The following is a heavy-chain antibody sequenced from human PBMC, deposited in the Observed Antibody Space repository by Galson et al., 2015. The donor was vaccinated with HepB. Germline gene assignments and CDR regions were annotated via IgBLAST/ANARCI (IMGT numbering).Heavy chain of an antibody. CDR2: INPNSGGT. CDR1: GHTFTGYY. D-gene: IGHD3-3*01. J-gene: IGHJ4*02. V-gene: IGHV1-2*02. Sequence: SVKVSCKASGHTFTGYYIHWVRQAPGQGLEWMGWINPNSGGTNYTQKFQGRVTMTRDTSISTAYMELSRLRSDDTAVYYCARAFYDFWSGYYTPYYFDYWGQGTLVTVSS. CDR3: ARAFYDFWSGYYTPYYFDY.